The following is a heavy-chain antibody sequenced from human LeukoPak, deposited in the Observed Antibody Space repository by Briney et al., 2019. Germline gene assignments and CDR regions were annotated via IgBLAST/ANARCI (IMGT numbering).Heavy chain of an antibody. CDR1: GGTFSSYA. J-gene: IGHJ4*02. CDR3: AGTSIAASPFDY. V-gene: IGHV1-69*05. D-gene: IGHD6-6*01. Sequence: SVKVSCKASGGTFSSYAISWVRQAPGQGLEWMGRIIPNFGTANYAQKFQGRVTITTDESTSTAYMELSSLRSEDTAVYYCAGTSIAASPFDYWGQGTLVTVSS. CDR2: IIPNFGTA.